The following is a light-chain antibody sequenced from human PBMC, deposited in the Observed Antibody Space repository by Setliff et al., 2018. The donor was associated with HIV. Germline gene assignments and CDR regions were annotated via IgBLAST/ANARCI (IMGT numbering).Light chain of an antibody. CDR2: DVT. V-gene: IGLV2-14*03. CDR1: SSDIGHYNY. Sequence: QSALTQPASVSASPGQSITISCTGTSSDIGHYNYVSWYQQYPGTAPKLIIFDVTERPSGVSNRFSGTKSGNTASLTISGLQADDEADYYCCSYTSSLTYVFGTGTKVTVL. J-gene: IGLJ1*01. CDR3: CSYTSSLTYV.